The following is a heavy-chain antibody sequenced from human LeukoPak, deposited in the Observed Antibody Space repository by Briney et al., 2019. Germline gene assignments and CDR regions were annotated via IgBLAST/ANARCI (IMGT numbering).Heavy chain of an antibody. CDR2: INTHNGNT. CDR3: ARDTPQHLKRYDY. CDR1: GYNFDKFG. D-gene: IGHD6-13*01. V-gene: IGHV1-18*01. Sequence: GASVKVSCKASGYNFDKFGIAWVRQAPGQGLEWMGWINTHNGNTKYAQQYQGRVTMTTDTSTSTVYMELRSRRSDDTAVYFCARDTPQHLKRYDYWGQGTQVTVSS. J-gene: IGHJ4*02.